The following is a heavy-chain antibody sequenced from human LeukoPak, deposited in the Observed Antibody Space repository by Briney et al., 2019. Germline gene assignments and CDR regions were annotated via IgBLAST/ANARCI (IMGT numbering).Heavy chain of an antibody. CDR2: IYYSEST. CDR3: ASTSGSYDY. J-gene: IGHJ4*02. V-gene: IGHV4-39*01. D-gene: IGHD1-26*01. CDR1: GGSISSSSYY. Sequence: SETLSLTCTVSGGSISSSSYYWGWIRQPPGKGLEWIGSIYYSESTYYHPSLKSRFTISVDTSKNQFSLKLSSVTAADTAVYYCASTSGSYDYWGQGTLVTVSS.